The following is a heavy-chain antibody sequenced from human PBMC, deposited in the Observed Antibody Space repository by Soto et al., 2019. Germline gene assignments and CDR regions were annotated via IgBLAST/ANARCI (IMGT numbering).Heavy chain of an antibody. V-gene: IGHV3-30-3*01. J-gene: IGHJ4*02. CDR1: GFSFSTYT. D-gene: IGHD6-6*01. CDR2: ISYDGNYE. Sequence: PGGSLRLSCAASGFSFSTYTLHWVRQAPGKGLEWVAVISYDGNYEYYADSVKGRFTISRDNSKNTLYLQMNSLRAEDTAVYYCARASVGRCRIAAPVVVDYWGQGTLVTVSA. CDR3: ARASVGRCRIAAPVVVDY.